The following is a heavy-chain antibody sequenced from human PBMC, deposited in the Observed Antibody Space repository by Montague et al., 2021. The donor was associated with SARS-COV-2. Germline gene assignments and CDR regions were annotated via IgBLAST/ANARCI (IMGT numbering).Heavy chain of an antibody. CDR1: GGSISSYY. CDR3: AGDRGRFWHFDL. J-gene: IGHJ2*01. Sequence: SETLSLTCTVSGGSISSYYWNWIRQSPGKGLEWIGYIYYSGSTKYNPSHKSRVTMLVDTSKRQMSLRLNSVTAADTAVYYCAGDRGRFWHFDLWGRGTLVTVSS. CDR2: IYYSGST. V-gene: IGHV4-59*01. D-gene: IGHD5-12*01.